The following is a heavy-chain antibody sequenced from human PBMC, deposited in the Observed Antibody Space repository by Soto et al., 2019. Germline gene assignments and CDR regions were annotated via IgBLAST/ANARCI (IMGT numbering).Heavy chain of an antibody. D-gene: IGHD2-2*02. Sequence: LRLSCAASGFTFSSYGMHWVRQAPGKGLEWVAVISYDGSNKYYADSVKGRFTISRDNSKNTLYLQMNSLRAEDTAVYYCAKDRSSGYCSSTSCYTGYYYYYGMDVWGQGTTVTVSS. J-gene: IGHJ6*02. CDR3: AKDRSSGYCSSTSCYTGYYYYYGMDV. V-gene: IGHV3-30*18. CDR2: ISYDGSNK. CDR1: GFTFSSYG.